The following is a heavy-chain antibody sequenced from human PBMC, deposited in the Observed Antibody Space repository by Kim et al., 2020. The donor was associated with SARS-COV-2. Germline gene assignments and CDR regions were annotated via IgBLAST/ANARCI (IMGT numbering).Heavy chain of an antibody. J-gene: IGHJ4*02. CDR2: IIPIFGTA. D-gene: IGHD5-12*01. Sequence: SVKVSCKASGGTFSSYAISWVRQAPGQGLEWMGGIIPIFGTANYAQKFQGRVTITADESTSTAYMELSSLRSEDTAVYYCARDGGYSGYDWTSQPFDYWGQGTLVTVSS. CDR3: ARDGGYSGYDWTSQPFDY. CDR1: GGTFSSYA. V-gene: IGHV1-69*13.